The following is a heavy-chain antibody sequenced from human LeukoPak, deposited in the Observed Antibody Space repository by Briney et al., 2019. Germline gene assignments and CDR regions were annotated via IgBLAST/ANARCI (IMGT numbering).Heavy chain of an antibody. D-gene: IGHD5-18*01. CDR1: GFTFSDHF. Sequence: GGSLRLSCAASGFTFSDHFTDWVRQAPGKGLEWVGRTIKNTSTYTTEYAASVKGRFTISRDDSKNSLYLQMNSLKTEDTAVYYCARERTDTAMVTYFDYWGQGTLVTVSS. J-gene: IGHJ4*02. V-gene: IGHV3-72*01. CDR3: ARERTDTAMVTYFDY. CDR2: TIKNTSTYTT.